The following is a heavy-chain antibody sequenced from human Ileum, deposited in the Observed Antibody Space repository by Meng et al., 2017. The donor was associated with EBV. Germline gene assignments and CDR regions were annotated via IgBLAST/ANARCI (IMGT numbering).Heavy chain of an antibody. D-gene: IGHD6-19*01. CDR1: GYTFTHHG. V-gene: IGHV1-18*01. CDR3: ARDPSNTSGRYAYFDS. Sequence: QAQLLQAGGEVKKPGASVMVSCRASGYTFTHHGISWIRQAPGQGLEWLGWISCYNGDTIYAQKVQGRFTMTMDKSASTAYMDLRSLRSDDTAIYYCARDPSNTSGRYAYFDSWGQGTLVTVSS. J-gene: IGHJ4*02. CDR2: ISCYNGDT.